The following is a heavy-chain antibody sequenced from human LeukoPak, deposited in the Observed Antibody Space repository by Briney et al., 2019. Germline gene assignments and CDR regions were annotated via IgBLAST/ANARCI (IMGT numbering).Heavy chain of an antibody. CDR2: ISSSGSTV. V-gene: IGHV3-11*04. Sequence: GGSLRLSCAASGFTFSDYYMTWIRQTLGKVLERVSHISSSGSTVYYADSVKGRFTISRDNTKKSLYLQMNSLGAEDTAVYYCARSRVRYFDHWGQGTLVTVSS. D-gene: IGHD3-9*01. CDR3: ARSRVRYFDH. CDR1: GFTFSDYY. J-gene: IGHJ4*02.